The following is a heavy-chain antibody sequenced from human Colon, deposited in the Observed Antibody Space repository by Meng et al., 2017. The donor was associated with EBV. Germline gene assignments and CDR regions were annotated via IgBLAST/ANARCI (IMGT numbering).Heavy chain of an antibody. CDR1: GGSRRSGNYW. D-gene: IGHD2/OR15-2a*01. V-gene: IGHV4-30-4*01. CDR2: IHHVGSA. J-gene: IGHJ4*02. Sequence: GPVVLEPFQTLSLSCTLAGGSRRSGNYWWCCMRQLPGPCLKLIGYIHHVGSAYSNPSLQSRVSISVDTTKNQFSLNLNSMTAADTAVYYFASFVNIPRRNYFDYWGQGTLVTVSS. CDR3: ASFVNIPRRNYFDY.